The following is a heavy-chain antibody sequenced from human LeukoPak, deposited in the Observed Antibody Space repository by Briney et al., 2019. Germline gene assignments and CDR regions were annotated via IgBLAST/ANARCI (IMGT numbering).Heavy chain of an antibody. CDR3: ASEVDGSNLYSWFDP. CDR2: INPNSAGT. Sequence: ASVKVSCKTSGYTLTGYFIHWVRQAPGQGLEWMGWINPNSAGTNSAQKFQGRLTMTWDTSIRTAYMQLGWLKSDDTAVYYCASEVDGSNLYSWFDPWGQGTLVTVSA. V-gene: IGHV1-2*02. CDR1: GYTLTGYF. J-gene: IGHJ5*02. D-gene: IGHD5-24*01.